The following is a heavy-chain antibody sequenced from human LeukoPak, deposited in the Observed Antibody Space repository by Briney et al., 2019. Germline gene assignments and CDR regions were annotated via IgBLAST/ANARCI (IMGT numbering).Heavy chain of an antibody. CDR3: ARPVRGYRDYGVS. J-gene: IGHJ5*02. D-gene: IGHD5-12*01. V-gene: IGHV3-11*03. Sequence: AGGSLRLSCAASGCTFSDYYMSWIRQAPGKGLEWVGYISGPSSDTNYADSVRGRFTISRDNAKNSLYLPMNSLRAEDTAVYHCARPVRGYRDYGVSWGLETLVTVSS. CDR1: GCTFSDYY. CDR2: ISGPSSDT.